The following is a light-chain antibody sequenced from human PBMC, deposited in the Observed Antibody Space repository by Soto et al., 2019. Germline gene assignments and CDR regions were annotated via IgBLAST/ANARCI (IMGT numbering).Light chain of an antibody. J-gene: IGKJ5*01. CDR2: GAS. CDR3: QQYNNWPLT. Sequence: IVMPQSPATLSVSPGERSTLSCRASQSISTNLAWYQQKPGQAPKLLIYGASTRATGIPARFSASGSGTDFTLTISSLQSEDFAVYYCQQYNNWPLTFGQGTRLEIK. CDR1: QSISTN. V-gene: IGKV3-15*01.